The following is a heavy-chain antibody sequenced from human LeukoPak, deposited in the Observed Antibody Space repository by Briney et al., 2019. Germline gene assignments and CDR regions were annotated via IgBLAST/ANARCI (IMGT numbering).Heavy chain of an antibody. Sequence: GGSLRLSCAASGFTVSSNYINWVRQAPGKGLEWVSLIYSGGTTYYADSVKGRFTISRDNAKDSLYLQMNSLRAEDTAVYYCARDEIGGSLKYWGQGTLVTVSS. J-gene: IGHJ4*02. CDR1: GFTVSSNY. CDR3: ARDEIGGSLKY. D-gene: IGHD1-26*01. V-gene: IGHV3-53*01. CDR2: IYSGGTT.